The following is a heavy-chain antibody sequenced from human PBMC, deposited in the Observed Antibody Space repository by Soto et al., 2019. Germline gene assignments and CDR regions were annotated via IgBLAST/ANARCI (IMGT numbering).Heavy chain of an antibody. CDR1: GFTLSSYW. CDR3: ARDPKRYYFDY. V-gene: IGHV3-7*03. CDR2: IKQDGSEK. Sequence: GGSLRLSCAASGFTLSSYWMSWVRQAPGKGLEWVANIKQDGSEKYYVDSVKGRFTISRDNAKNSLYLQMNSLRAEDTAVYYCARDPKRYYFDYWGQGTLVTVST. J-gene: IGHJ4*02.